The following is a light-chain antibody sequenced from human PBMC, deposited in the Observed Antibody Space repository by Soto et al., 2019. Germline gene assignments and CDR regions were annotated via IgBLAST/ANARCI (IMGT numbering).Light chain of an antibody. Sequence: DIQMTQSPSSLSASVGDRVTITCQASQDISNYLNWYQQKPGKAPKLLIYDASNLETGVPSSFSGSGSGTDFTFTITSLQPEDIATYYCQQYDTLPPFPFGPGTKVDIK. J-gene: IGKJ3*01. CDR2: DAS. CDR1: QDISNY. CDR3: QQYDTLPPFP. V-gene: IGKV1-33*01.